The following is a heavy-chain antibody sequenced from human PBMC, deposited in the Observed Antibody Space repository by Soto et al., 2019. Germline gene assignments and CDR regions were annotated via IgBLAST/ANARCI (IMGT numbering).Heavy chain of an antibody. Sequence: ASVKVSCKASGGTFSSYAISWVRQAPGQGLEWMGGIIPIFGTANYAQKFQGRVTITADESTSTAYMELSSLRSEDTAMYYCARDRSSGGFVEGYYYGMDVWGQGTTVTVSS. D-gene: IGHD6-19*01. CDR3: ARDRSSGGFVEGYYYGMDV. J-gene: IGHJ6*02. V-gene: IGHV1-69*13. CDR2: IIPIFGTA. CDR1: GGTFSSYA.